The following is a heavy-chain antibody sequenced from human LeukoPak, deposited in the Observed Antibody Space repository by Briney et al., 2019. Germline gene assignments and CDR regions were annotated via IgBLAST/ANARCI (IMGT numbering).Heavy chain of an antibody. CDR2: IYYSGGT. V-gene: IGHV4-31*03. Sequence: SQTLSLTCTVSGASISSGGYYWSWIRQHPGKGLEWIGYIYYSGGTYYNPSLKSRLTISIDTSKNQFSLKLSSVTAADTAVYYCAMTYYDILTGSYYFDYWGQGTLVTVSS. CDR3: AMTYYDILTGSYYFDY. J-gene: IGHJ4*02. CDR1: GASISSGGYY. D-gene: IGHD3-9*01.